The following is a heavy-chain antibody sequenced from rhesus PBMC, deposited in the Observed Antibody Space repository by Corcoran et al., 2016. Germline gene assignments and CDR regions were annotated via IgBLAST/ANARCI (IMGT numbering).Heavy chain of an antibody. CDR2: IYGNSART. D-gene: IGHD3-28*01. Sequence: QVQLQESGPGLVKSSETLSLTCAVSGGSISDYYYWNWIRQPPGKGLEWIGNIYGNSARTHYNPSLKSRVTISKDTSKNQFFLKLSSGTAADTAVYYCARDYYGSGYLDYWGQGVLVTVSS. CDR1: GGSISDYYY. V-gene: IGHV4S9*01. CDR3: ARDYYGSGYLDY. J-gene: IGHJ4*01.